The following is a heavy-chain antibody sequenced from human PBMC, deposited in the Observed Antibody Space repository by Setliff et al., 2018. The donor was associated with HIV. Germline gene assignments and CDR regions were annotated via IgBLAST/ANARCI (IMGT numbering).Heavy chain of an antibody. CDR1: GFTFGDYA. CDR3: TRDLHYDAFDI. V-gene: IGHV3-49*04. J-gene: IGHJ3*02. Sequence: LRLSCTASGFTFGDYAVSWVRQAPGKGLEWVGLIRSKAYSGTTEYAASVKGRFTISREDSKSIAYLQMNSLKTEDTAVYYCTRDLHYDAFDIWGQGTMVTVSS. CDR2: IRSKAYSGTT.